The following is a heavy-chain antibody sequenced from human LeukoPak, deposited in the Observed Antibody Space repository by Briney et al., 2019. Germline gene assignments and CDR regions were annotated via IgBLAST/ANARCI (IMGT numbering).Heavy chain of an antibody. D-gene: IGHD3-22*01. CDR3: ANYYDSSGLRY. Sequence: GGSLRLSCAASGFSFSSDSMNWVRQAPGKGLEWVSSISSSSSYIYYADSVKGRFTIPRDNAKNSLYLQMNSLRAEDTAVYYCANYYDSSGLRYWGQGTLVTVSS. CDR1: GFSFSSDS. V-gene: IGHV3-21*01. J-gene: IGHJ4*02. CDR2: ISSSSSYI.